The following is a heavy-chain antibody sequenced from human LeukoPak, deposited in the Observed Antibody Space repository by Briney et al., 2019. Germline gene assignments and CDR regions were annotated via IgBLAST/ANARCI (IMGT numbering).Heavy chain of an antibody. CDR1: GFSFSRYW. CDR3: ARDYGGSSPFDY. CDR2: ISSSGSTI. J-gene: IGHJ4*02. Sequence: GGSLRLSCAAAGFSFSRYWMSWVRQAKGKGLEWVSYISSSGSTIYYADSVKGRFTISRDNAKNSLYLQMNSLRAEDTAVYYCARDYGGSSPFDYWGQGTLVTVSS. V-gene: IGHV3-48*03. D-gene: IGHD4-23*01.